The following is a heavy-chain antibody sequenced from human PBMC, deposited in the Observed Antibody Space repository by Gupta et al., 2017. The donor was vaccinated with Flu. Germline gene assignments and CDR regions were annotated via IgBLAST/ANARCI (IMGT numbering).Heavy chain of an antibody. CDR3: AKDGTMRLEYRMDV. CDR2: TSWNSDDI. J-gene: IGHJ6*02. CDR1: GFPFDNYA. Sequence: EVELVESGGGLVQPGRSLRLSCAASGFPFDNYAMHWVRQAPGKGLEWVSGTSWNSDDIGYADSVNGRFTISRDNAKNSLYLQMNSLRTEDTALYYCAKDGTMRLEYRMDVWGQGTTVTVSS. V-gene: IGHV3-9*01.